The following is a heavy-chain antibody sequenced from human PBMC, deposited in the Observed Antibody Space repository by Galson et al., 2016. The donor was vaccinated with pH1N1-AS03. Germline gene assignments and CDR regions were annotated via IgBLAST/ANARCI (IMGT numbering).Heavy chain of an antibody. CDR2: ISGIGTST. Sequence: SLRLSCAASGFTFKNYAMSWVRQAPGKGLEWVSVISGIGTSTYYAASVKCRFSISRDNARNTLSLQMDGLRAEDTALYYCAKEGDEGAFDCWGQGTLVTVSP. J-gene: IGHJ4*02. V-gene: IGHV3-23*01. CDR3: AKEGDEGAFDC. CDR1: GFTFKNYA.